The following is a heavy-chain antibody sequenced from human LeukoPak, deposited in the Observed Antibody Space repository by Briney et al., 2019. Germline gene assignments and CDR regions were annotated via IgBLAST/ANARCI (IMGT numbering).Heavy chain of an antibody. CDR3: ARGRVCSGGGCYDYYYMAV. Sequence: GGSLRLSCAASGFTFDDYGMSWVRQAPGKGLEWVSGINWNGGSTGYADSVKGRFTISRDNAKNSLYLQMNSLRAEDTALYHWARGRVCSGGGCYDYYYMAVWGKGTTVPVPS. V-gene: IGHV3-20*01. D-gene: IGHD2-15*01. CDR1: GFTFDDYG. CDR2: INWNGGST. J-gene: IGHJ6*03.